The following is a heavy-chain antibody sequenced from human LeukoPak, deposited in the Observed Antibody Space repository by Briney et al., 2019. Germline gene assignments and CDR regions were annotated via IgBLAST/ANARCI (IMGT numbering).Heavy chain of an antibody. V-gene: IGHV4-34*01. CDR1: GGSFSGYY. CDR3: ARGRPYCGGDCPNWFDP. Sequence: SETLFLTCAVYGGSFSGYYWSWIRQPPGKGLEWIGEINHSGSTNYNPSLKSRVTISVDTSKNQFSLKLSSVTAADTAVYYCARGRPYCGGDCPNWFDPWGQGTLVTVSS. D-gene: IGHD2-21*02. CDR2: INHSGST. J-gene: IGHJ5*02.